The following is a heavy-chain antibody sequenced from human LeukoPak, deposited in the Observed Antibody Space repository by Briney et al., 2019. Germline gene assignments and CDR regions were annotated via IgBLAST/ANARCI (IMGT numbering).Heavy chain of an antibody. J-gene: IGHJ4*02. CDR2: IYYSGST. V-gene: IGHV4-39*01. CDR3: ARHAKDIVVVVAATPFDY. D-gene: IGHD2-15*01. Sequence: SETLSLTCTVSGGSISSSSYYWGWIRHPPGKGLEWIGSIYYSGSTYYNPSLKSRVTISVDTSKNQFSLKLSSVTAADTAVYYCARHAKDIVVVVAATPFDYWGQGTLVTVSS. CDR1: GGSISSSSYY.